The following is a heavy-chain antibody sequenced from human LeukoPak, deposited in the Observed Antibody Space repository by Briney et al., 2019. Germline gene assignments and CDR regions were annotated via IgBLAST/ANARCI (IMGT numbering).Heavy chain of an antibody. V-gene: IGHV4-34*01. D-gene: IGHD2-2*01. CDR2: INHSGST. J-gene: IGHJ6*03. CDR3: ARGYFVVVPAAIRYYYYYMDV. CDR1: GGSFSGYY. Sequence: SETLSLTCAVYGGSFSGYYWSWIRQPPGKGLEWIGEINHSGSTNYNPSLKSRVTISVDTSKNQFSLKLSSVTAADTAVYYCARGYFVVVPAAIRYYYYYMDVWGKETTVTVSS.